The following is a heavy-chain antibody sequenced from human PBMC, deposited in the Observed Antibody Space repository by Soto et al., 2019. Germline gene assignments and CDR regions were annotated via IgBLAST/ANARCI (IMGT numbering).Heavy chain of an antibody. CDR2: IIPILGIA. D-gene: IGHD2-15*01. V-gene: IGHV1-69*04. CDR1: GGTFSSYT. Sequence: VASVKVSCKASGGTFSSYTISWVRQAPGQGLEWMGRIIPILGIANYAQKFQGRVTITADKSTSTAYMELSSLRSEDTAVYYCARDGGGYCSGGSCYEGVYFDYWGQGTLVTVSS. J-gene: IGHJ4*02. CDR3: ARDGGGYCSGGSCYEGVYFDY.